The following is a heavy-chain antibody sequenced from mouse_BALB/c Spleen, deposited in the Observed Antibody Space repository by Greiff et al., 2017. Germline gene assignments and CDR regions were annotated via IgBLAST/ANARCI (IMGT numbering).Heavy chain of an antibody. CDR2: ILPGSGST. D-gene: IGHD1-1*01. CDR3: ARRPYYYGSSPFDY. CDR1: GYTFSSYW. Sequence: QVQLQQSGAELMKPGASVKISCKATGYTFSSYWIVWVKQRPGHGLEWIGEILPGSGSTNYNEKFKGKATFTADTSSNTAYMQLSSLTSEDSAVYYCARRPYYYGSSPFDYWGQGTTLTVSS. J-gene: IGHJ2*01. V-gene: IGHV1-9*01.